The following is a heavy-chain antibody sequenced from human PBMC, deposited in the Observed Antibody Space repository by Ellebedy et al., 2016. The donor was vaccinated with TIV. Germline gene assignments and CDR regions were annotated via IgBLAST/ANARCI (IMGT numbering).Heavy chain of an antibody. CDR3: ARQAQWVRYWYFDL. V-gene: IGHV4-30-4*01. J-gene: IGHJ2*01. CDR2: IYYSGST. Sequence: SETLSLXCTVSGGSISSGDYYWSWIRQPPGKGLEWIGYIYYSGSTYYNPSLKSRVTISVDTSKNQFSLKLSSVTAADTAVYYCARQAQWVRYWYFDLWGRGTLVTVSS. D-gene: IGHD1-26*01. CDR1: GGSISSGDYY.